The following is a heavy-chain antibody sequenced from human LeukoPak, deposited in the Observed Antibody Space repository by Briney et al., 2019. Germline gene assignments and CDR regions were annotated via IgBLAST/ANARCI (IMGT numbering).Heavy chain of an antibody. Sequence: GGSLRLSCAASGFNFFNFWMTWVRQAPGKGLEWVANIKQDGSETYYADSVKGRFTISRDNSKNTLYLQMNSLRAEDTAVYYCARTKQEMATMHAFSYWGQGTLVTVSS. CDR1: GFNFFNFW. J-gene: IGHJ4*02. D-gene: IGHD5-24*01. CDR3: ARTKQEMATMHAFSY. CDR2: IKQDGSET. V-gene: IGHV3-7*01.